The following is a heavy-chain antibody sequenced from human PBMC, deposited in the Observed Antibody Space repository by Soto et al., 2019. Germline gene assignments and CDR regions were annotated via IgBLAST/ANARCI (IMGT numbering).Heavy chain of an antibody. V-gene: IGHV1-8*01. CDR1: GYTFTIYD. CDR2: WNPNSGNP. D-gene: IGHD3-10*01. Sequence: QVQLVQSGAEVKKPGASVKVSCKASGYTFTIYDINWVGQATGQGLEWMGWWNPNSGNPGYAQKFQGRVTMTRNTSISTAYMELSSLRSEDTAVYYCARERPTMVRGVFFYYGMDVWGQGTTVTVSS. CDR3: ARERPTMVRGVFFYYGMDV. J-gene: IGHJ6*02.